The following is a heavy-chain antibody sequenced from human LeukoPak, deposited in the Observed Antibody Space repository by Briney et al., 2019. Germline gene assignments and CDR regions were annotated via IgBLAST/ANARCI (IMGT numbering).Heavy chain of an antibody. Sequence: PSETLSLTCTVSGGSVNSDDYYWGWIRQPPGKGLESIGNIYYSGSGYYNPSLKSRVTISVDTSKNQFSLKVNSVTAADTALYYCARGDCSSTICYSPMDVWGKGTTVTVSS. CDR3: ARGDCSSTICYSPMDV. CDR2: IYYSGSG. CDR1: GGSVNSDDYY. V-gene: IGHV4-39*07. D-gene: IGHD2-2*01. J-gene: IGHJ6*03.